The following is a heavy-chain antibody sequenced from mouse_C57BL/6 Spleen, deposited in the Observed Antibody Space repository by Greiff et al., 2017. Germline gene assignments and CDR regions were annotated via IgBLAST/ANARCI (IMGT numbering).Heavy chain of an antibody. CDR3: AIDYSSSYWYCDV. CDR2: IYPSDGST. Sequence: QVQLQQSGPELVKPGASVKLSCKASGYTFTSYDINWVKQRPGQGLEWIGWIYPSDGSTKYNERFKGKATLTVDTSSITAYMELHSLTSEDSAVYFCAIDYSSSYWYCDVWGTGTTVTVSS. CDR1: GYTFTSYD. D-gene: IGHD1-1*01. J-gene: IGHJ1*03. V-gene: IGHV1-85*01.